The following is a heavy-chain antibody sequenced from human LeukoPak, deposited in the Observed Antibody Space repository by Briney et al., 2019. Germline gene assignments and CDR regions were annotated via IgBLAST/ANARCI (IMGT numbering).Heavy chain of an antibody. D-gene: IGHD2-21*02. CDR1: GFTLSSYE. CDR3: AKDRLLNCRGDCYIFDY. Sequence: SLRXXCMVSGFTLSSYEMSWIRQAPGKGLEWVSSIEYGESTTHYADSVKGRFSISRDNSKNTLYLQVNGLRTEDTAVYYCAKDRLLNCRGDCYIFDYWGQGTVVTVSS. CDR2: IEYGESTT. V-gene: IGHV3-23*01. J-gene: IGHJ4*02.